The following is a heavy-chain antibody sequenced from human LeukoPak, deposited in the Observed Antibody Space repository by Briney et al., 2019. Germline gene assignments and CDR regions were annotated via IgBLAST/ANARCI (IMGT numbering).Heavy chain of an antibody. D-gene: IGHD3-22*01. J-gene: IGHJ4*02. CDR3: ARVRGHYYDSSGFGY. Sequence: ASVKVSCKASGYTFSGYYMHWVRQAPGQGLEWMGWINPNSGGTNYAQKFQGRVTMTRDTSISAAYMDLSSLTSDDTAVYYCARVRGHYYDSSGFGYWGQGTLVTVSS. CDR1: GYTFSGYY. V-gene: IGHV1-2*02. CDR2: INPNSGGT.